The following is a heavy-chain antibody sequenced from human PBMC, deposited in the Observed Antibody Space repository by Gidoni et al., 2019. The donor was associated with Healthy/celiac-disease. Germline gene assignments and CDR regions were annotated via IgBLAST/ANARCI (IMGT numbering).Heavy chain of an antibody. CDR3: ARITFGKDWTNGVCYEYYFDY. CDR1: GGPLRSYA. Sequence: SVTVPSKAPGGPLRSYAARWCRQAPGQGLEWMGGIIPILGTANYEQKFQGRVTITAEKATSTAYRELSSLRSEDTAVYYCARITFGKDWTNGVCYEYYFDYWGQGTLVTVSS. J-gene: IGHJ4*02. D-gene: IGHD2-8*01. CDR2: IIPILGTA. V-gene: IGHV1-69*06.